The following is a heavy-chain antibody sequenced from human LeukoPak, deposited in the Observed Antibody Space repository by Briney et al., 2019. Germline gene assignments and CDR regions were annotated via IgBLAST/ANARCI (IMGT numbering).Heavy chain of an antibody. CDR3: AREGHSSGWSAFDY. CDR2: IYPSGST. Sequence: SQTLSLTCSVSGDSISSGSFYWSWIRQPAGRGLEWIGRIYPSGSTNYNPSLKSRVTISLDTSKNQFSLKLSSVTAADTAVYYCAREGHSSGWSAFDYWGQGTLVTVSS. D-gene: IGHD6-19*01. V-gene: IGHV4-61*02. J-gene: IGHJ4*02. CDR1: GDSISSGSFY.